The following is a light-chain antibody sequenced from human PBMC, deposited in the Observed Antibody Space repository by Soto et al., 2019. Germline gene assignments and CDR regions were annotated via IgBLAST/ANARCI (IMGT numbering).Light chain of an antibody. CDR1: QGISTY. CDR3: QQSHTFPIT. V-gene: IGKV1-12*01. CDR2: AAS. Sequence: DIQVTQSPSSLSASVGDRVTITCRASQGISTYLAWYQQKPGKAPNLLIYAASNLQSGVPSRFSASGSGTDFTLTINNLQPEDFATYYCQQSHTFPITFGQGTRLEIK. J-gene: IGKJ5*01.